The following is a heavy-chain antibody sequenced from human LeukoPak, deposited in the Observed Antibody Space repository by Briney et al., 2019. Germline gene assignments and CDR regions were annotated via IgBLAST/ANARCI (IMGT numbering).Heavy chain of an antibody. CDR2: ISGSGGST. J-gene: IGHJ4*02. CDR3: ARVSYSSGWYKVDY. CDR1: RFTFSSYA. D-gene: IGHD6-19*01. Sequence: GASLRLSCAASRFTFSSYAMSWVRQAPGKGLDWVSAISGSGGSTYYADSVKGRFTISRDNAKNSLYLQMNSLRAEDTAVYYCARVSYSSGWYKVDYWGQGTLVTVSS. V-gene: IGHV3-23*01.